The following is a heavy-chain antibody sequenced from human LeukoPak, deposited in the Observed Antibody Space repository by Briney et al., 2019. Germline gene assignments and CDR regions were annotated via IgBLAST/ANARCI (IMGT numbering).Heavy chain of an antibody. CDR1: GGSFSGYY. J-gene: IGHJ5*02. D-gene: IGHD3-10*01. CDR3: ARGYGWFDP. CDR2: INHSGST. V-gene: IGHV4-34*01. Sequence: SETLSLTCAVYGGSFSGYYWSWIRQPPGKGLEWIGEINHSGSTNYDPSLKSRVTISVDTSKNQFSLKLSSVTAADTAVYYCARGYGWFDPWGQGTLVTVSS.